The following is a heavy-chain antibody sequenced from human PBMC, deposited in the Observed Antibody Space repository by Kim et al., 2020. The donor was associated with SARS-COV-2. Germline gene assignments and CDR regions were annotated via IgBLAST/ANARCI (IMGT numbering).Heavy chain of an antibody. Sequence: GGSLRLSCAASGFTFGHYAMSWVRQAPGKGLEWVASIRHTGTAKWYADSVKGRFIISRDNFKTMLYLQMNSLRAEDTALYHCTKDRKGCSDECFD. CDR2: IRHTGTAK. J-gene: IGHJ4*01. CDR1: GFTFGHYA. D-gene: IGHD2-15*01. V-gene: IGHV3-23*01. CDR3: TKDRKGCSDECFD.